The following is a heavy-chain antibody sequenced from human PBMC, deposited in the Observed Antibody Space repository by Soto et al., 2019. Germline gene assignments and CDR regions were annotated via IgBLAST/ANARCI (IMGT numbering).Heavy chain of an antibody. V-gene: IGHV3-53*01. Sequence: PGGSLRLSCAASGFTVSSNYMSWVRQAPGKGLEWVSVIYSGGSTYYADSVKGRFTISRDNSKNTLYLQMNSLRAEDTAVYYCAGGVVEMATIPRYYFDYWGQGTLVTVSS. CDR3: AGGVVEMATIPRYYFDY. J-gene: IGHJ4*02. CDR1: GFTVSSNY. D-gene: IGHD5-12*01. CDR2: IYSGGST.